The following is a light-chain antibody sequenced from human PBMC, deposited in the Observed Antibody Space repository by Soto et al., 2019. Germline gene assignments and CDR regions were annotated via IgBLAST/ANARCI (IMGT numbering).Light chain of an antibody. J-gene: IGKJ4*02. CDR2: AXS. CDR3: QQYKIISRT. CDR1: QSISTW. Sequence: DLPMAQTPSPLSSSVGDRVTISXRASQSISTWLSWYQQKPGXAPPXXXYAXSNLDRGGPSRLSGSGSGTEFSLTISSRQHAECDTYYCQQYKIISRTFGGGTNVEIK. V-gene: IGKV1-5*03.